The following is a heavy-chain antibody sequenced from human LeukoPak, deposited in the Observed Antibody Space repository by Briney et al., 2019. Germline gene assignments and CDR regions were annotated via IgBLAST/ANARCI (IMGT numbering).Heavy chain of an antibody. CDR3: ARGRSSGWSSSIDY. V-gene: IGHV4-34*01. Sequence: KPSETLSLTCAVYGGSFSAYYWSWIRQPPGKGLEWIGENNHRGSTNYNPPLKSRVTISVDTPKNQFSLNLSSMAAADTAVYYCARGRSSGWSSSIDYWGQGTLVTVSS. J-gene: IGHJ4*02. CDR2: NNHRGST. CDR1: GGSFSAYY. D-gene: IGHD6-19*01.